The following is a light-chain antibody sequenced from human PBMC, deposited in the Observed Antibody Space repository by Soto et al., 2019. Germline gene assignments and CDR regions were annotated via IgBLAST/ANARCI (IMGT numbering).Light chain of an antibody. J-gene: IGKJ4*01. CDR1: QSVRND. V-gene: IGKV3-15*01. CDR3: QQYNNWPLT. CDR2: GAS. Sequence: EIVMTQSPGTLSVSPGERATLSCRASQSVRNDLAWYQQKPGQAPRLLIYGASTRATGIPARFSGSGSGTEFTLTISSLQSEDFAVYYCQQYNNWPLTFGGGTKVDIK.